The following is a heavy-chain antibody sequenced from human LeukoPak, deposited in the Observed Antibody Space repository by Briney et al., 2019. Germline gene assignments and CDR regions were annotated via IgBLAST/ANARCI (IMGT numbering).Heavy chain of an antibody. Sequence: LKWIGYIYSSGSTNYNPSLKRRVTISIDTSKNQCSLNLSSVTTADTAVYYCARESSGGSFDYWGQGTLVTVSS. J-gene: IGHJ4*02. V-gene: IGHV4-59*01. D-gene: IGHD2-15*01. CDR2: IYSSGST. CDR3: ARESSGGSFDY.